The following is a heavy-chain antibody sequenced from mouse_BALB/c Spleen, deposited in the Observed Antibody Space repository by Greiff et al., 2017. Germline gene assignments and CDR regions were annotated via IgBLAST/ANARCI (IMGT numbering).Heavy chain of an antibody. J-gene: IGHJ4*01. CDR3: ATGWYYAMDY. CDR1: GYSITSDYA. CDR2: ISYSGST. V-gene: IGHV3-2*02. D-gene: IGHD1-1*02. Sequence: EVKLQESGPGLVKPSQSLSLTCTVTGYSITSDYAWNWIRQFPGNKLEWMGYISYSGSTSYNPSLKSRISITRDTSKNQFFLQLNSVTTEDTATYYCATGWYYAMDYWGQGTSVTVSS.